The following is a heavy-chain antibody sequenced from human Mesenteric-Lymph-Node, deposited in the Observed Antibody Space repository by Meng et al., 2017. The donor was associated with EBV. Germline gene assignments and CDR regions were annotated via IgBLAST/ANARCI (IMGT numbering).Heavy chain of an antibody. CDR3: ASVPILRDSSGYLDY. CDR1: GGSISSGGYY. J-gene: IGHJ4*02. V-gene: IGHV4-30-4*01. D-gene: IGHD3-22*01. Sequence: QVQRQESGPVLVKPSQTLSLTCAVSGGSISSGGYYWSWIRQPPGKGLEWIGYIYYSGSTYYNPSLKSRVTISVDTSKNQFSLKMSSVTAADTAVYYCASVPILRDSSGYLDYWGQGTLVTVSS. CDR2: IYYSGST.